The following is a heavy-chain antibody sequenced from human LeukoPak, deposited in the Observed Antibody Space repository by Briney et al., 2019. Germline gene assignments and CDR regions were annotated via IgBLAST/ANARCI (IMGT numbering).Heavy chain of an antibody. J-gene: IGHJ3*02. CDR3: ARDLGHNAFDI. CDR2: ISSSSSYI. CDR1: GFTFSSYS. V-gene: IGHV3-21*01. Sequence: GGSLRLSCAASGFTFSSYSMNWVRQAPGKGLEWVSSISSSSSYIYYADSVKGRFTISRDNAKNSLYLQMNSLGAEDTAVCYCARDLGHNAFDIWGQGTMVTVSS.